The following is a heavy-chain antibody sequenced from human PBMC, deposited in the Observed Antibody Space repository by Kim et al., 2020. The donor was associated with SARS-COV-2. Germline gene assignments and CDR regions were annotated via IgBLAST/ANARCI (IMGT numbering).Heavy chain of an antibody. CDR2: IDCGNGNT. J-gene: IGHJ4*02. Sequence: SVKVSCKTSGHFFTRDSIHWVRQAPGQGLEWMGGIDCGNGNTIYSQKFQGRVTFTTDTSASTAYMELSFLRSEDSAVYYCLGGFYFDYWGRGTLVTVSS. CDR3: LGGFYFDY. V-gene: IGHV1-3*01. D-gene: IGHD3-16*01. CDR1: GHFFTRDS.